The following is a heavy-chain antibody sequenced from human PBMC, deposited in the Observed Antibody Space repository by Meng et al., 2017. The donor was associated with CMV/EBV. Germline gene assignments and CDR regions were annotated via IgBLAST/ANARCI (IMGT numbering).Heavy chain of an antibody. D-gene: IGHD4-17*01. Sequence: LPLHDSRPGLVKPSVTLSVTCTVFVGTISSCSYYWGGIRQPPGKGLEWIGSIYYSGRTYYNPSLKSRVTISVDTSKNQFSLKLSSVTAADTAVYYCARTVTTFGDAFDIWGQGTMVTVSS. V-gene: IGHV4-39*07. CDR2: IYYSGRT. CDR1: VGTISSCSYY. CDR3: ARTVTTFGDAFDI. J-gene: IGHJ3*02.